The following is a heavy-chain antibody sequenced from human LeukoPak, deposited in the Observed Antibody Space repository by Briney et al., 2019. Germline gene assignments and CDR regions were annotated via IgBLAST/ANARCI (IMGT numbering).Heavy chain of an antibody. V-gene: IGHV1-2*04. CDR1: GYTFTGYY. D-gene: IGHD2-15*01. CDR2: INPNSGGT. J-gene: IGHJ4*02. Sequence: ASVKVSCKASGYTFTGYYMHWVRQAPGQGLEWMGWINPNSGGTNYAQKFQGWVTMTGDTSISTAYMELSRLRSDDTAVYYCARDGGYCSGGSCYQGYYFDYWGQGTLVTVSS. CDR3: ARDGGYCSGGSCYQGYYFDY.